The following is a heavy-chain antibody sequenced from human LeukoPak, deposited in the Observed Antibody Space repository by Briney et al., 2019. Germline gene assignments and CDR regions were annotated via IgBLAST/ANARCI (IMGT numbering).Heavy chain of an antibody. D-gene: IGHD4-11*01. CDR1: GVSISSYY. CDR3: AREVTTVTYNWFDP. Sequence: SETLSLTCTGSGVSISSYYCSWIRQSPGKGLEWIGYIYYSGSINYNPSLKSRVTISVDTSKNQFSLKLSSVTAADTAVYYCAREVTTVTYNWFDPWGQGTLVTVSS. J-gene: IGHJ5*02. CDR2: IYYSGSI. V-gene: IGHV4-59*01.